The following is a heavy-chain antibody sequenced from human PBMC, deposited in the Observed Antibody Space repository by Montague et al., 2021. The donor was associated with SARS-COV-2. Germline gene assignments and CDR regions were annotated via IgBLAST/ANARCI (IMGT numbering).Heavy chain of an antibody. CDR2: MHFTGKT. J-gene: IGHJ4*02. Sequence: SETLSLTCSVSGDSITNHYWSWIRQPAGKGLEWIGRMHFTGKTNFSLFFSSRLTMSADTSKNQFSLNLTSVTAADTAMYFCARDRFDFGAGRQGTIDFWGQGTLVTVSS. D-gene: IGHD3-10*01. CDR1: GDSITNHY. V-gene: IGHV4-4*07. CDR3: ARDRFDFGAGRQGTIDF.